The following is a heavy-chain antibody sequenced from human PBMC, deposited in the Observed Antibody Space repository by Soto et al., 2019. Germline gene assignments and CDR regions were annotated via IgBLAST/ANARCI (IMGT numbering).Heavy chain of an antibody. CDR2: IYYSGST. Sequence: QVQLQESGPGLVKPSETLSLTCTVSGGSVSSGSYYWSWIRQPPGKGLEWIGYIYYSGSTNYNPSLKSRVTISVDTSKNQFSLKLSSVTAADTAIYFCGRGVGVAAASNLYYFDYWGQGTLVTVSS. CDR3: GRGVGVAAASNLYYFDY. CDR1: GGSVSSGSYY. J-gene: IGHJ4*02. D-gene: IGHD6-19*01. V-gene: IGHV4-61*01.